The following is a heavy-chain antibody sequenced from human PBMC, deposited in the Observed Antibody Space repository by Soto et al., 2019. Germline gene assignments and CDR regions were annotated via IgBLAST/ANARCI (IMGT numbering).Heavy chain of an antibody. CDR1: GGSFSGFY. Sequence: QVQLKQWGAGLLKPSETLSLTCAVYGGSFSGFYWSWIRQPPGKGLEWIGEINHSGITNYSPSLTGRLSMSVDSSKNQFSLRLTSVTAADTAVYYCERGSELWSLGDWGQGTLVTVSS. CDR2: INHSGIT. J-gene: IGHJ4*02. D-gene: IGHD2-21*01. CDR3: ERGSELWSLGD. V-gene: IGHV4-34*02.